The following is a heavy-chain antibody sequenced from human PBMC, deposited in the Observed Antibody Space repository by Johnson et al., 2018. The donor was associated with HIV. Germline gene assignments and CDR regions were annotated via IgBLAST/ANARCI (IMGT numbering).Heavy chain of an antibody. V-gene: IGHV3-23*04. CDR1: GFTFSSYG. Sequence: EVQLVESGGGLVQPGGSLRLSCAASGFTFSSYGMSWVRQAPGKGLEWVSGVTGTGGDTYYADSVKGRFTISRDNSKNTLYLQMNSLRAEDTAVYYCARALTTDAFDIWGQGTMVTVSS. D-gene: IGHD4-17*01. CDR3: ARALTTDAFDI. J-gene: IGHJ3*02. CDR2: VTGTGGDT.